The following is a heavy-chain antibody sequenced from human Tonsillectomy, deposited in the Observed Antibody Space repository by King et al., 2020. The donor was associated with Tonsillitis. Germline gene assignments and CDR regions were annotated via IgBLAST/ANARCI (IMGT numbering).Heavy chain of an antibody. J-gene: IGHJ3*02. CDR3: ARGRGGYCSGGSCYSALNDAFDI. V-gene: IGHV4-34*01. CDR2: INHSGST. CDR1: GGSFSGYY. D-gene: IGHD2-15*01. Sequence: VQLQQWGAGLLKPSETLSLTCAVYGGSFSGYYWSWIRQPPGKGLEWIGEINHSGSTNYNPSLKSRVTIPVDTSKNQFSLKLSSVTAADTAVYYCARGRGGYCSGGSCYSALNDAFDIWGQGTMVTVSS.